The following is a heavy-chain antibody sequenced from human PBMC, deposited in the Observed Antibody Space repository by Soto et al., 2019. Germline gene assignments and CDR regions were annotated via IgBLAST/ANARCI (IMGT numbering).Heavy chain of an antibody. CDR3: ARGQYSSSWQGDYYYGMDV. J-gene: IGHJ6*02. D-gene: IGHD6-13*01. V-gene: IGHV4-30-4*01. Sequence: SETLSLTCTVSPGSISRGDYYWSWIRQPPGQGLEWIGYIYYSGSTYYNPSLKSRVTISVDTSKNQFSLKLSSVTAADTAVYYCARGQYSSSWQGDYYYGMDVWGQGTKVT. CDR1: PGSISRGDYY. CDR2: IYYSGST.